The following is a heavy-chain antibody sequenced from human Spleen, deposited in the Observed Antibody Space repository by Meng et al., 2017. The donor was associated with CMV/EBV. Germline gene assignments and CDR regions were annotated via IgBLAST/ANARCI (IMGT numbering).Heavy chain of an antibody. J-gene: IGHJ6*02. CDR1: GYTFTSYY. V-gene: IGHV1-69*05. Sequence: KVSCKTSGYTFTSYYIHWVRQAPGQGLEWMGGIIPIFGTANYAQKFQGRVTITTDESTSTAYMELSSLRSEDTAVYYCARGQEAEGYYYYGMDVWGQGTTVTVSS. CDR2: IIPIFGTA. CDR3: ARGQEAEGYYYYGMDV.